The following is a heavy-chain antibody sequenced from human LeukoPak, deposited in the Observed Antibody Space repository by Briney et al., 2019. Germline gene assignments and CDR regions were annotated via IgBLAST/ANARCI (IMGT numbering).Heavy chain of an antibody. CDR2: INTDGSNT. D-gene: IGHD3-22*01. J-gene: IGHJ4*02. CDR1: GFTFSNW. V-gene: IGHV3-74*01. Sequence: GGSLRLSCAASGFTFSNWMHWVRQAPGKGLVWDSRINTDGSNTGYADSVKGRFTISRDNAKNTVYLQINSLRAEDTALYYCARAMLDSSGRDYWGQGTLVTVSS. CDR3: ARAMLDSSGRDY.